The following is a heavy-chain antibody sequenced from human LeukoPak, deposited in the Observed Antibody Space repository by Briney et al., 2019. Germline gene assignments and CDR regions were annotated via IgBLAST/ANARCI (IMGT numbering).Heavy chain of an antibody. J-gene: IGHJ6*04. V-gene: IGHV3-7*05. CDR3: AGGSGMEV. Sequence: GGSLRLSCAVSGFPFSNSWMYWVRQAPGKGLEGVGKIKKDGSGISYVDSVKGRVMISRDNARNSLYLQMNSLRVKDTAVYFGAGGSGMEVWGKGTAVTVSS. CDR2: IKKDGSGI. CDR1: GFPFSNSW.